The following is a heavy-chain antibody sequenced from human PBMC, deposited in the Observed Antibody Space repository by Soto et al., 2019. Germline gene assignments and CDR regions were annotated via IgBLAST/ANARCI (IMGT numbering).Heavy chain of an antibody. V-gene: IGHV4-59*01. D-gene: IGHD4-4*01. J-gene: IGHJ4*02. CDR1: GGSISGYY. CDR3: ARAPPLDNGGNYGLDY. CDR2: IYFTGNA. Sequence: VLSSETLSLTCNVPGGSISGYYWAWIRQPPGKGLEWIGYIYFTGNANYSPSLKSRFTMSVDMSTNQSSLNLRSVTAADTAVYYCARAPPLDNGGNYGLDYGGQGTVVTVST.